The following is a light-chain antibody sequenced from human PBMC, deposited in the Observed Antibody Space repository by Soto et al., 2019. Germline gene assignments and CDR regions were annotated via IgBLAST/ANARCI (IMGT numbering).Light chain of an antibody. V-gene: IGKV3-15*01. CDR1: QSVSSN. Sequence: EIVMTQSPATLSVSPGERATLSCRASQSVSSNLAWYQQKPGQAPRLLIFGASTRATGTPARFSGSGSGTEFTLTISSLQSEDFAIYYCQQYSEWPPWTFGQGTKVDIK. CDR3: QQYSEWPPWT. CDR2: GAS. J-gene: IGKJ1*01.